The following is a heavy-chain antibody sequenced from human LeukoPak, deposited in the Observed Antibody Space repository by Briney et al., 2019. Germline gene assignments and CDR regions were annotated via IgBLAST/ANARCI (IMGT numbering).Heavy chain of an antibody. V-gene: IGHV3-48*01. J-gene: IGHJ4*02. D-gene: IGHD1-26*01. Sequence: GGSLRLSWAASGVTFSSYSMNWVRQAPGKGQEWVSYISSSSSTIYYADLVKGRFTISRDNAKNSLYLQMNSLRAEDTAVYYCARDNRDMEWELHYWGQGTLVTVSS. CDR3: ARDNRDMEWELHY. CDR1: GVTFSSYS. CDR2: ISSSSSTI.